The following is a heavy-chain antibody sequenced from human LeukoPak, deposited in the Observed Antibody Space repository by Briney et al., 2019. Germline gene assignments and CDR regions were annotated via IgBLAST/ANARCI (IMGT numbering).Heavy chain of an antibody. CDR3: AKDIDYGSGISVH. Sequence: GGSLRLSCAASGFTFSSYSMNWVRQAPGKGLEWVSGISWNSGSIGYADSVKGRFTISRDNAKNSLYLQMNSLRAEDTALYYCAKDIDYGSGISVHWGQGTLVTVSS. CDR1: GFTFSSYS. J-gene: IGHJ4*02. D-gene: IGHD3-10*01. CDR2: ISWNSGSI. V-gene: IGHV3-9*01.